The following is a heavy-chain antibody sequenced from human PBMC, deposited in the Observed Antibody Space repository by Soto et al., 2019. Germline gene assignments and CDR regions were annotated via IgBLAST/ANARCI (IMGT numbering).Heavy chain of an antibody. D-gene: IGHD2-15*01. Sequence: EVQLVESGGGLVQPGGSLRLSCEASGFTLNSYWMHWFRQAPGKGLVWVSRIKSDGSTTEYADSVKGRFTISRDSAQNTLYVQMNSLRAEDTAVYYCARRHYCIGGDCSSNGPFDMWGQGTMVTVSS. J-gene: IGHJ3*02. V-gene: IGHV3-74*03. CDR1: GFTLNSYW. CDR3: ARRHYCIGGDCSSNGPFDM. CDR2: IKSDGSTT.